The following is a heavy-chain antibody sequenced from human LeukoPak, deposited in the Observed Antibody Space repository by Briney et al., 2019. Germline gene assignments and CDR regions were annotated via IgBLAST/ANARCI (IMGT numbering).Heavy chain of an antibody. CDR3: VREEAHTYNFDF. V-gene: IGHV1-46*01. D-gene: IGHD5-18*01. J-gene: IGHJ4*02. Sequence: ASVKVSCKTSGYTFTSYHMHWVRQAPGQGLEWVGILRSSGDTTVHAQKFQGRVTVTRDTSTSTVYMELSSLSSEDTALYYCVREEAHTYNFDFWGPGTLVTVSS. CDR1: GYTFTSYH. CDR2: LRSSGDTT.